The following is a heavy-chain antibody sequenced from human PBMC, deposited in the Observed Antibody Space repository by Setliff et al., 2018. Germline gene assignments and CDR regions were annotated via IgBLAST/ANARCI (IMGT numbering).Heavy chain of an antibody. Sequence: SETLSLTCTVPGDSISSGSYYWNWIRQHPEKGLEWLGYIFHSVSTHYNSSLKSRITISIDTSKNHFSMALNSVTAADSAVYYCARVADGSGSVYLGFDYWGQGILVTVSS. CDR3: ARVADGSGSVYLGFDY. J-gene: IGHJ4*02. CDR2: IFHSVST. V-gene: IGHV4-31*03. CDR1: GDSISSGSYY. D-gene: IGHD3-10*01.